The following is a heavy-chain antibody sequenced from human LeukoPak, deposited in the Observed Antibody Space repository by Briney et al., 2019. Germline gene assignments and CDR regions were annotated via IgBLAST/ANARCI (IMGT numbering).Heavy chain of an antibody. J-gene: IGHJ6*02. CDR1: GGSMSTYY. CDR2: LYYSGST. V-gene: IGHV4-59*08. CDR3: ARQCDYDIYGMDV. Sequence: SETQSLTCTVSGGSMSTYYWSWIRQPPGKGLEWIGCLYYSGSTNYNPSLKSRVTISVDTSKNQFSLKLSSVTAADTAVYYCARQCDYDIYGMDVWGQGTTVTVSS. D-gene: IGHD3-9*01.